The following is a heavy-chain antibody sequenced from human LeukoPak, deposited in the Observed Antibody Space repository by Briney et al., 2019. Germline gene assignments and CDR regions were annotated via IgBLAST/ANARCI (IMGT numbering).Heavy chain of an antibody. D-gene: IGHD3-10*01. Sequence: AGGSLRLSCAASGFTFNSYAMSWVRQAPGKGLEWVSAISGSGGSTYYADSVKGRFTISRDNSKNTLYLQMNSLRAEDTAVYYCAKSSEYYYGSGSYYAFFDHWGQGTLVTVSP. CDR3: AKSSEYYYGSGSYYAFFDH. V-gene: IGHV3-23*01. J-gene: IGHJ4*02. CDR2: ISGSGGST. CDR1: GFTFNSYA.